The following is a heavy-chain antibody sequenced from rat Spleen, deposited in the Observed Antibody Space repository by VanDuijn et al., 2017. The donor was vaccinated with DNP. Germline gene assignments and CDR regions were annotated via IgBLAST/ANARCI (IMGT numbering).Heavy chain of an antibody. CDR1: GFSLTDYS. D-gene: IGHD1-12*02. CDR2: IWNDGNT. Sequence: QVQLKESGPGLVQPSQTLSLTCTVSGFSLTDYSVHWVRQPPGKGLEWIGAIWNDGNTDYNSTLKSRLSISRDTSKSQVLLKKNSLQSEDTATYYCARGYHSSYIPFTMFVMDAWGQGASVTVSS. J-gene: IGHJ4*01. V-gene: IGHV2-19*01. CDR3: ARGYHSSYIPFTMFVMDA.